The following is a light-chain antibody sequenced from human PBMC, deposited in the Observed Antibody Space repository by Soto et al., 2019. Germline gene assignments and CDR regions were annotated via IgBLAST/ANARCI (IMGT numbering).Light chain of an antibody. CDR3: QRSHSTPLT. CDR1: RNIGSW. V-gene: IGKV1-5*03. CDR2: KAS. Sequence: GDRVTITCRASRNIGSWLAWYQQKAGKAPNLLIYKASTLQSGVPSRFSGSGSGTDFTLTISSLQPEDFATYYCQRSHSTPLTFGGGTKVDIK. J-gene: IGKJ4*01.